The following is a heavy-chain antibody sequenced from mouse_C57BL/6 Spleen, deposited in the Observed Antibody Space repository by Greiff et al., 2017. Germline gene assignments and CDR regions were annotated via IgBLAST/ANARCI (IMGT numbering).Heavy chain of an antibody. V-gene: IGHV1-72*01. CDR2: IDPNSGGT. CDR1: GYTFTSYW. CDR3: ARSLSCFDY. Sequence: QVQLKQPGAELVKPGASVKLSCKASGYTFTSYWMHWVKQRPGRGLEWIGRIDPNSGGTKYNEKFKSKVTLTVDKPSSTAYMHLSSLTSDDSAVYYCARSLSCFDYWGQGTTLTVSS. D-gene: IGHD6-1*01. J-gene: IGHJ2*01.